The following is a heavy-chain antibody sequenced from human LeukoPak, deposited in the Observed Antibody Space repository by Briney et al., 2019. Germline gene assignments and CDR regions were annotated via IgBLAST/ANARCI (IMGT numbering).Heavy chain of an antibody. J-gene: IGHJ4*02. CDR2: IYYDGSNK. V-gene: IGHV3-33*08. CDR1: GFTFSTYG. D-gene: IGHD1-20*01. CDR3: AREWDNWAFFDY. Sequence: GGSLRLSCAASGFTFSTYGMHWVRQVPGKGLEWVAFIYYDGSNKYYADSVKGRFTISRDNSNNTVYLHMSSLRVEDTAVYYCAREWDNWAFFDYWGQGTLVTVSS.